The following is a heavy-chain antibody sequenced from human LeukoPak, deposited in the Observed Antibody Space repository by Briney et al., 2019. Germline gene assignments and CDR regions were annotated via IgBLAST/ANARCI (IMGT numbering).Heavy chain of an antibody. CDR3: ARVPLHDTSGRYYPH. D-gene: IGHD3-22*01. Sequence: ASVKASCKPSGYTFSNYGMHWVRQAPRQSLEWMGWINTGNGNTKSSQKFQDRVTLTRDTSASTAYMELNSLSSEDTAVYYCARVPLHDTSGRYYPHWGQGTLVTVSS. V-gene: IGHV1-3*04. CDR2: INTGNGNT. CDR1: GYTFSNYG. J-gene: IGHJ1*01.